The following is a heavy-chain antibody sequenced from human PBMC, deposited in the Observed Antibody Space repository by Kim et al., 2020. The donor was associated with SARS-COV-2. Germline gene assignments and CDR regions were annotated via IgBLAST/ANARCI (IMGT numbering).Heavy chain of an antibody. D-gene: IGHD3-22*01. Sequence: SETLSLTCTVSGGSISSYYWSWIRQPPVKGLEWIGYIYSIGSTNYNPSLKSRLTISVDTSKNHFSLKLSSVTAADTAVYYCAREAIAERRVLDYWGQGTLVTF. CDR3: AREAIAERRVLDY. V-gene: IGHV4-59*01. CDR1: GGSISSYY. CDR2: IYSIGST. J-gene: IGHJ4*02.